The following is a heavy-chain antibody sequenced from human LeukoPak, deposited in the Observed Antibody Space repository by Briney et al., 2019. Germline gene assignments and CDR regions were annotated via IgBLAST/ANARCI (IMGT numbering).Heavy chain of an antibody. CDR2: ISDNA. J-gene: IGHJ5*01. V-gene: IGHV3-23*01. D-gene: IGHD3-9*01. CDR3: VKAIRPFNTGNYYSCLDF. Sequence: GGSLRLSCAASGFTLTTYTMSWVRQIPGKGLEWVSTISDNAYYADSVKGRFTISRDTSRNTLHLQMDSVRAEDTALYYCVKAIRPFNTGNYYSCLDFWGHGTLVTVSS. CDR1: GFTLTTYT.